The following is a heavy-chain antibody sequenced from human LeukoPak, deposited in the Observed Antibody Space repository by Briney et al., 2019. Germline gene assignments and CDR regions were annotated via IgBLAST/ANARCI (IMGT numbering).Heavy chain of an antibody. J-gene: IGHJ4*02. CDR1: GFTFSSYG. V-gene: IGHV3-30*02. Sequence: AGGSLRLSCAASGFTFSSYGMHWVRQAPGKGLEWVAFVRSDGQSKYYAKSVKGRFTISRDSSDNTLYLHMNSLRGDDTGVYYCAKNIAGFDVTFENWGQGTLITVSS. CDR3: AKNIAGFDVTFEN. CDR2: VRSDGQSK. D-gene: IGHD5-12*01.